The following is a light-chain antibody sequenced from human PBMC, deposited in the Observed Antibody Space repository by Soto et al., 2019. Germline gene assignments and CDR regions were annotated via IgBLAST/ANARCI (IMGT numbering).Light chain of an antibody. Sequence: QAVVTQPPSVSAAPGQKVTISCSGSSSNIAINYVSWYQQLPGTAPKLFINDNNKRPSGIPDRFSGSKSGTSATLGITGLQAGDEAYYYCGTWDSSLGAWLFGGGTKLTVL. CDR2: DNN. CDR3: GTWDSSLGAWL. J-gene: IGLJ3*02. CDR1: SSNIAINY. V-gene: IGLV1-51*01.